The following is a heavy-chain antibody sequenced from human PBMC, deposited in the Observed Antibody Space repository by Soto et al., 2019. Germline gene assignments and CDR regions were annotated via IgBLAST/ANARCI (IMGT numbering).Heavy chain of an antibody. CDR3: ARADSSGYYVRRYFDY. J-gene: IGHJ4*02. D-gene: IGHD3-22*01. CDR2: ISAYNGNT. V-gene: IGHV1-18*01. CDR1: GGTFSSYA. Sequence: ASVKVSCKASGGTFSSYAISWVRQAPGQGLEWMGWISAYNGNTNYAQKLQGRVTMTTDTSTSTAYMELRSLRSDDTAVYYCARADSSGYYVRRYFDYWGQGTLVTVSS.